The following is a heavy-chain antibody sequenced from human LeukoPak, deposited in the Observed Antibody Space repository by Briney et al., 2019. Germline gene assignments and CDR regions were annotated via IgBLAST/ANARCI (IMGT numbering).Heavy chain of an antibody. V-gene: IGHV1-46*01. J-gene: IGHJ4*02. CDR2: INPTGTGS. D-gene: IGHD6-19*01. Sequence: ASVKVSCKASGYTFINNWMHWVRQAPGQGLEWIGVINPTGTGSLYAQKFQGRVTMTRDMSTSTDYMELSSLRSDDTAVYYCARDRALAVAQIDYWGQGTLVTVSS. CDR3: ARDRALAVAQIDY. CDR1: GYTFINNW.